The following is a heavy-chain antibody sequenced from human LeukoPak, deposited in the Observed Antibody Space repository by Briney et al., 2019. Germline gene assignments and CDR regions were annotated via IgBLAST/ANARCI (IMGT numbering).Heavy chain of an antibody. Sequence: GGSLRLSCAASGFTFTSYSMNWVRQAPGRGLEWVSSISSSSTYIYYADSVKGRFTISRDNSKNTLYLQVDSLRAEDTALYYCAKGSGINHYHWIDPWGQGTLAIVSS. CDR1: GFTFTSYS. D-gene: IGHD1-14*01. V-gene: IGHV3-21*04. CDR2: ISSSSTYI. J-gene: IGHJ5*02. CDR3: AKGSGINHYHWIDP.